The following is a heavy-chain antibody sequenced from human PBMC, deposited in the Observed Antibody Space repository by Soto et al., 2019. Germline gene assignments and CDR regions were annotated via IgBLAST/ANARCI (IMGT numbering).Heavy chain of an antibody. D-gene: IGHD2-21*02. J-gene: IGHJ6*02. CDR3: VQSRCGGDCLQSYSSHSYYGLDV. V-gene: IGHV2-5*01. Sequence: QITLKESGPTLVKPTQTLTLTCTFPGFSFSSIGEGVGWIRQPPGKALEWLALIYWYDDKRYSPSLKSRLTITKDTSKNQVVLTMTKMAPVDTATYYCVQSRCGGDCLQSYSSHSYYGLDVWGQGTTVTVSS. CDR1: GFSFSSIGEG. CDR2: IYWYDDK.